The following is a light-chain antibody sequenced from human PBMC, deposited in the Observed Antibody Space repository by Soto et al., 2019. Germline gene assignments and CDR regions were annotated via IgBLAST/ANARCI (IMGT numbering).Light chain of an antibody. J-gene: IGKJ1*01. Sequence: EIVMTQSPATLSVSPGERATLSCRASQSVNSDLAWYQQEPGQTPRLLIYGASTRASGIPARFSGSGSETEFSLTISSLQSEDFAVYYCQQYNNGGTFGQGTKVDIK. CDR3: QQYNNGGT. V-gene: IGKV3D-15*01. CDR1: QSVNSD. CDR2: GAS.